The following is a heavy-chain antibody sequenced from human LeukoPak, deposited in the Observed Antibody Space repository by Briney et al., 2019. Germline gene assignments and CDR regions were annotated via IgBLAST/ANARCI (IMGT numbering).Heavy chain of an antibody. CDR1: GFTFSSYS. D-gene: IGHD1-26*01. CDR2: ISSSSSYI. V-gene: IGHV3-21*04. J-gene: IGHJ4*02. CDR3: AKARGLGIVGAHFDY. Sequence: GGSLRLSCAASGFTFSSYSMNWVRQAPGKGLEWVSSISSSSSYIYYADSVKGHFTISRDNSKNTLYLQMNSLRAEDTAVYYCAKARGLGIVGAHFDYWGQGTLVTVSS.